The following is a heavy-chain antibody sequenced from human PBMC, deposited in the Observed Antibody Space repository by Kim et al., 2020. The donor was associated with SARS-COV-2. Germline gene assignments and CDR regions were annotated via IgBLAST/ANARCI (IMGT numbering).Heavy chain of an antibody. CDR2: ISSVGNNE. J-gene: IGHJ4*02. Sequence: GGSLRLSCAASGFTFGNHAMHWVRQVPGKGLEWVASISSVGNNEMYVDAVKGRFTISRDNSRSTLDLQMDSLRPEDTAVYYCARDVPAGTAGTPDYWGQGTLVTVSS. CDR3: ARDVPAGTAGTPDY. D-gene: IGHD2-21*02. CDR1: GFTFGNHA. V-gene: IGHV3-30*04.